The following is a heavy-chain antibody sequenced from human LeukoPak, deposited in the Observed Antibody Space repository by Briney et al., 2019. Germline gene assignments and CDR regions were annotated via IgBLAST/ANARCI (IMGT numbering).Heavy chain of an antibody. CDR2: INNSGST. V-gene: IGHV4-34*01. J-gene: IGHJ2*01. CDR3: ARRRAAAGTVVWYFDL. D-gene: IGHD6-13*01. CDR1: CGSLSGYY. Sequence: SQTLSLTCAVYCGSLSGYYWSWIRQPPGKALEWIREINNSGSTEYNPTLKSRVTISVDTSKNQFSLKLSSVTVADTAVYYCARRRAAAGTVVWYFDLWGRGTLVSVSS.